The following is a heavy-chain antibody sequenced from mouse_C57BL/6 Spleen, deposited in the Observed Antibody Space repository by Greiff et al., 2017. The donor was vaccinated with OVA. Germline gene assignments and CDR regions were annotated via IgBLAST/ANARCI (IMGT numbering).Heavy chain of an antibody. CDR3: ATNYYDYDKFAY. D-gene: IGHD2-4*01. V-gene: IGHV1-69*01. Sequence: QVQLQQPGAELVMPGASVKLSCKASGYTFTSYWMHWVKQRPGQGLEWIGEIDPSDSSTNYNQKFKGKSTLTVDKSSSTAYMQLSSLTSEDSAVYYCATNYYDYDKFAYWGQGTLVTVAA. CDR1: GYTFTSYW. CDR2: IDPSDSST. J-gene: IGHJ3*01.